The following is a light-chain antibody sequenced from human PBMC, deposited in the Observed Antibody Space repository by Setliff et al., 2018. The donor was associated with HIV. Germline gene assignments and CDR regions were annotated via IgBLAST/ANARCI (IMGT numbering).Light chain of an antibody. J-gene: IGKJ4*01. V-gene: IGKV3D-20*01. CDR2: DAS. CDR1: QSVSSSY. Sequence: TLSLSPGERATLSCRASQSVSSSYLAWYQQKPGLAPRLLIYDASSRATGIPDRFSGSGSGTDFTLTISRLEPEDFAVYYCQQYGSPALTFGGGTKVDIK. CDR3: QQYGSPALT.